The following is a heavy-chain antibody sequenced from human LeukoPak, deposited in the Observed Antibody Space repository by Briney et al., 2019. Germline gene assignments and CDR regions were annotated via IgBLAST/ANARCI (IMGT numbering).Heavy chain of an antibody. V-gene: IGHV3-23*01. Sequence: PGGSLTLSCAASGFTFSSYGMSWLRQAPGKGLEWVSAISGSGGSTYYADSVKGRFTISRDNSKNTLYLQMNSLRAEDTAVYYCAKVSSPFDDYGDHFDYWGQGTLVTVSS. D-gene: IGHD4-17*01. CDR3: AKVSSPFDDYGDHFDY. CDR1: GFTFSSYG. CDR2: ISGSGGST. J-gene: IGHJ4*02.